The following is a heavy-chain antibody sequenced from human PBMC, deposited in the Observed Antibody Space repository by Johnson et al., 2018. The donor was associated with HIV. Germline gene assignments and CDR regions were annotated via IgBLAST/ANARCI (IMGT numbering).Heavy chain of an antibody. CDR2: IKQDGSEK. D-gene: IGHD2-15*01. CDR3: ARDWGGYCSGGSCYGDAFDI. J-gene: IGHJ3*02. Sequence: EVQLVESGGGLVKPGGSLRLSCAASGFTFSSYWMSWVRQAPGKGLEWVANIKQDGSEKFYVDSVKGRFTISRDNAKNSLYLQMNSLRAEDTAVYYCARDWGGYCSGGSCYGDAFDIWGQGTRVTVSS. CDR1: GFTFSSYW. V-gene: IGHV3-7*01.